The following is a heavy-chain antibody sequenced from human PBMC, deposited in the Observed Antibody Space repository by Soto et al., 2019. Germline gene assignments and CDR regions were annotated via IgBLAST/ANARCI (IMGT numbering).Heavy chain of an antibody. D-gene: IGHD3-22*01. CDR1: GGSFSGYY. CDR3: ARDSLYDSSGYYLFYFDY. CDR2: INHSGST. J-gene: IGHJ4*02. V-gene: IGHV4-34*01. Sequence: SETLSLTCAVYGGSFSGYYWSWIRQPPGKGLEWIGEINHSGSTNYNPSLKSRVTISVDTSKNTLYLQMNSLRAEDTAVYYCARDSLYDSSGYYLFYFDYWGQGTLVTVSS.